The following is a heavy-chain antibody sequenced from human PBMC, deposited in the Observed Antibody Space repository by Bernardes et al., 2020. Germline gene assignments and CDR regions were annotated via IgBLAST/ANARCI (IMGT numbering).Heavy chain of an antibody. Sequence: LSISCPASGFSFSTYTMHWVRQAPGKGLEWVSTITSASTYIYYADSVRGRFAISRDNGKNALYLQLNNLRTEDTAMYYCATGRGDYDFWSVDPLGQGTLVTVSS. J-gene: IGHJ5*02. CDR1: GFSFSTYT. D-gene: IGHD3-3*01. CDR3: ATGRGDYDFWSVDP. V-gene: IGHV3-21*01. CDR2: ITSASTYI.